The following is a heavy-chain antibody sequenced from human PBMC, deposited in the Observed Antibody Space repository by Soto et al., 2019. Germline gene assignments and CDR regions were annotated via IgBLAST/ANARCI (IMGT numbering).Heavy chain of an antibody. D-gene: IGHD6-13*01. CDR3: ARNGAYSSRQVGMDV. CDR1: GDTLSYNT. Sequence: QVQLVQSGGDVKKPGSSVKVSCKASGDTLSYNTFSWVRQAPGQELEWMGGIVTVFGTANHAQKFQGRLTITADPSTNTVYMELSSLRSEAAADYYGARNGAYSSRQVGMDVWGQGTTVTVSS. CDR2: IVTVFGTA. V-gene: IGHV1-69*19. J-gene: IGHJ6*02.